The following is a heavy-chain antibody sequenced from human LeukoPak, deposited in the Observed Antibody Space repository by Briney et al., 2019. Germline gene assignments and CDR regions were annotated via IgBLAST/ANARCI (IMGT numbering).Heavy chain of an antibody. CDR1: GFAFGDYA. D-gene: IGHD2-21*02. CDR2: IRSKAYGGTT. V-gene: IGHV3-49*04. Sequence: GGSLRLSCTASGFAFGDYAMSWVRQAPGKGLEWVGFIRSKAYGGTTEYAASVKGGFTISRDDSKSIAYLQMNSLKTEDTAVYYCTRAVTFRWGQGTLVTVSS. CDR3: TRAVTFR. J-gene: IGHJ4*02.